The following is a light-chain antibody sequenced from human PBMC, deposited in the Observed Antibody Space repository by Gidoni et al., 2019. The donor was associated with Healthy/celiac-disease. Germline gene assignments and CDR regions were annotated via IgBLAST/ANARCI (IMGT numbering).Light chain of an antibody. CDR1: SSDVGGYNY. Sequence: QSALTQPASVSGSPGQSITISCPGTSSDVGGYNYVSWYQPHPGKAPKLMIYEVSNRPPGVSNRFSGSKSGNTASRTISGLQAEDEADYYCSSYTSSSTLVFGGGTKLTVL. V-gene: IGLV2-14*01. CDR3: SSYTSSSTLV. CDR2: EVS. J-gene: IGLJ3*02.